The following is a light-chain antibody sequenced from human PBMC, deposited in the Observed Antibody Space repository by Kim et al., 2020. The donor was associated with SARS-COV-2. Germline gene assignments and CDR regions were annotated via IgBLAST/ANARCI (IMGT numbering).Light chain of an antibody. CDR2: AAS. CDR1: QNIDTY. J-gene: IGKJ5*01. CDR3: HQTYSAPRLT. V-gene: IGKV1-39*01. Sequence: DIHLTQSPSSLSASIGDIVTITCRASQNIDTYLNWVQQKPGKAPKLLIFAASALYSGVPSRFSGSGSGSAFTLTINSRQSDDFASDFCHQTYSAPRLTFGQGTRLEIK.